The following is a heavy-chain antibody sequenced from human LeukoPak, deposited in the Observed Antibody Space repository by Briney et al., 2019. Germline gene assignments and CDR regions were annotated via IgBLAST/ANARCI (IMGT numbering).Heavy chain of an antibody. J-gene: IGHJ4*02. CDR2: ISDSGGRT. Sequence: GGSLRLSCAVSGLTLSNYGMSWVRQAPGKGLEWVAGISDSGGRTKYADPVKGRFTISRDNPKNTLYLQMNSLRPEDTAVYFCAKRGVVIRVILVGFHKEAYYFDSWGQEVLVTVSS. CDR1: GLTLSNYG. D-gene: IGHD3-22*01. CDR3: AKRGVVIRVILVGFHKEAYYFDS. V-gene: IGHV3-23*01.